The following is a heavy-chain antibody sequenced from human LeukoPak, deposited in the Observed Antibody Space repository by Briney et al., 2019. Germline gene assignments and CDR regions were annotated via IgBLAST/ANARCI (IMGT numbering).Heavy chain of an antibody. CDR2: IIPIFGTA. J-gene: IGHJ5*02. CDR1: GGTFSSYA. V-gene: IGHV1-69*05. CDR3: ARAWIQLWWFDP. Sequence: EASVKVSCKASGGTFSSYAISWVRQAPGQGLEWMGGIIPIFGTANYALKFQGRVTITTDESTSTAYMELSSLRSEDTAVYYCARAWIQLWWFDPWGQGTLVTVSS. D-gene: IGHD5-18*01.